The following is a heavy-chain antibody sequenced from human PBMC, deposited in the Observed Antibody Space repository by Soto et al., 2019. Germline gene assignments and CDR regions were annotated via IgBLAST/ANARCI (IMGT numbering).Heavy chain of an antibody. V-gene: IGHV4-30-2*06. CDR1: GGSISSGGYS. Sequence: QLQLQESGSGLVKPSQTLSLTCTVSGGSISSGGYSWNWIRQSPGRGLEWIGYIYHSGSTSYNPSLKSRLTILVDRSKNQFSLKLNSATAADTAVYYCARVAYGDYAFDHWVQGTLVTVSS. D-gene: IGHD4-17*01. CDR3: ARVAYGDYAFDH. CDR2: IYHSGST. J-gene: IGHJ4*02.